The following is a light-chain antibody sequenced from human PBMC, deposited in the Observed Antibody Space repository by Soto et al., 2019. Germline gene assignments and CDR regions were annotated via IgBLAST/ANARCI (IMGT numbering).Light chain of an antibody. V-gene: IGKV3-11*01. CDR3: QPPTTWPT. CDR1: QSVTSS. Sequence: EIVLTQSPSTLSLSPGDRATLSCRASQSVTSSLAWFQQKPGEAPRLLIYDVSRRATVIPARFSGSGSATDFTLIISSQEAEDFAVYYCQPPTTWPTFGGGTNVDIK. J-gene: IGKJ3*01. CDR2: DVS.